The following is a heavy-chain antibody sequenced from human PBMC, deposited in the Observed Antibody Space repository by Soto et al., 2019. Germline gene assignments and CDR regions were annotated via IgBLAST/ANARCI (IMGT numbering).Heavy chain of an antibody. Sequence: SETLSLTCTVSGGSISSSIYYWGWIRQPPGKGLEWIGSIYYSGSTYYNPSLKSRVTISVDTSKNQFSLKLSSVTAADTAVYYCTSGLFVVVPAAMGFDYWGQGTLVTVSS. V-gene: IGHV4-39*01. J-gene: IGHJ4*02. CDR1: GGSISSSIYY. CDR2: IYYSGST. CDR3: TSGLFVVVPAAMGFDY. D-gene: IGHD2-2*01.